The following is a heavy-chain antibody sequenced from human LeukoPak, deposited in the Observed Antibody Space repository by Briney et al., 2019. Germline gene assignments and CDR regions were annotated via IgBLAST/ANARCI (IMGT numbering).Heavy chain of an antibody. J-gene: IGHJ4*02. CDR2: INHSGST. V-gene: IGHV4-34*01. CDR3: ARRRSSGYSY. Sequence: PSETLSLTCAVYGGSFSGYYWSWIRQPPGKGLEWIGEINHSGSTNYNPSLKSRVTISVDTSKNQFSLELSSVTAADTAAYYCARRRSSGYSYWGQGTLVTVSS. D-gene: IGHD3-22*01. CDR1: GGSFSGYY.